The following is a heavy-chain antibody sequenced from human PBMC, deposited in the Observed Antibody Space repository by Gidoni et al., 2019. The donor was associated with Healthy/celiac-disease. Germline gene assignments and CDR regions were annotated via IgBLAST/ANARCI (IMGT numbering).Heavy chain of an antibody. V-gene: IGHV1-2*04. CDR2: INPNSDGT. CDR1: GYTFTGYY. D-gene: IGHD6-19*01. J-gene: IGHJ4*02. Sequence: QVQLVQSGVEVQKPGASVKVSCQASGYTFTGYYMHWVRQAPGQGVEWMGWINPNSDGTNYAQKFQGWGTMTRETSISTAYMELSRLRSDDTDVYDCERAIGQQWLAYYFDYWGQGTLVTVSS. CDR3: ERAIGQQWLAYYFDY.